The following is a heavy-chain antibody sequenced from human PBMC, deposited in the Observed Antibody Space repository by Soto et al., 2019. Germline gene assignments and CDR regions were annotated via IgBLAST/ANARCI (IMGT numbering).Heavy chain of an antibody. J-gene: IGHJ3*02. V-gene: IGHV2-5*02. CDR3: AHRQGIMGDDGDYFNAFDS. Sequence: SGPTLVNPTQTLTLTCTFSGFSLSTSGLSVGWIRQPPGKALELLALIYWDDDKRYSPSLKSRLTITKDTYKNHVVLTMTNMDPVDTATYYCAHRQGIMGDDGDYFNAFDSWGQETMVNVS. CDR2: IYWDDDK. CDR1: GFSLSTSGLS. D-gene: IGHD4-17*01.